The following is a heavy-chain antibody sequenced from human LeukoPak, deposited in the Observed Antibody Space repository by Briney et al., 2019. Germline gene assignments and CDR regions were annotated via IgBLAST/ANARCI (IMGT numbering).Heavy chain of an antibody. CDR3: ARRAPYGLVDY. J-gene: IGHJ4*02. CDR2: ISAYNGNT. D-gene: IGHD6-6*01. V-gene: IGHV1-18*04. CDR1: GYTFTSYG. Sequence: ASVKVSCTASGYTFTSYGISWVRQAPGQGLEWMGWISAYNGNTNYTQKLQGRVTMTTDTSTSTAYMELRSLRSDDTAVYYCARRAPYGLVDYWGQGTLVTVSS.